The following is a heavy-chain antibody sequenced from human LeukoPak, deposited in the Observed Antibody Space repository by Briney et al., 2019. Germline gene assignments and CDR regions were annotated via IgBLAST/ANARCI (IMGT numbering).Heavy chain of an antibody. CDR2: INPNSGGT. V-gene: IGHV1-2*06. Sequence: ASVKVSCKASGYTFTGYYMHWVRQAPGQGLEWMGRINPNSGGTNYAQKFQGRVTMTRDTSISTAYMELSRLRPDDTAVDYCARGYQLLDDYWGQGTLVTVST. CDR1: GYTFTGYY. J-gene: IGHJ4*02. D-gene: IGHD2-2*01. CDR3: ARGYQLLDDY.